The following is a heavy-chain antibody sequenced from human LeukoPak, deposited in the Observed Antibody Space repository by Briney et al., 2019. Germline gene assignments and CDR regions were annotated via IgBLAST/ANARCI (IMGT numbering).Heavy chain of an antibody. Sequence: TGGSLRLSCAASGFTFSSYWMSWVRQAPGKGLEWVANIKQDGSEKYYVDSVKGRFTISRDNAKNSLYLQMNSLRAEDTAVYYCARGVKYYYDSSRFDYWGQGTLVTVSS. CDR1: GFTFSSYW. D-gene: IGHD3-22*01. CDR3: ARGVKYYYDSSRFDY. V-gene: IGHV3-7*01. J-gene: IGHJ4*02. CDR2: IKQDGSEK.